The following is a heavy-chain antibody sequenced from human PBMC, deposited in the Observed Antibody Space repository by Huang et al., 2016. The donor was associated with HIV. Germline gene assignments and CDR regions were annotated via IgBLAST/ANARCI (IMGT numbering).Heavy chain of an antibody. CDR2: ISNTGYTI. J-gene: IGHJ5*02. D-gene: IGHD2-15*01. CDR1: GFTFSDYY. V-gene: IGHV3-11*01. Sequence: QVQLVESGGGLVKPEGSLRLSCAASGFTFSDYYMAWIRQAPGNGLEWISYISNTGYTIYYADSVRDRFTISRDNAKKSLSLQINSLRADDTAVYYCARGRYRLHPWGQGALVVVSS. CDR3: ARGRYRLHP.